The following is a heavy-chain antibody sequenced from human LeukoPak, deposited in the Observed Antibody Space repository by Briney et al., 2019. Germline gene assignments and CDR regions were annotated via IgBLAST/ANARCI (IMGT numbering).Heavy chain of an antibody. J-gene: IGHJ4*02. D-gene: IGHD1-26*01. V-gene: IGHV4-59*01. CDR2: IYYSGST. CDR3: ARDSGAQSSFDY. Sequence: PSETLSLTCTVSGGSISSYYWSWIRQPPGKGLEWIGYIYYSGSTNYNPSLKSRVTISVDTSKNQFPLKLSSVTAADTAVYYCARDSGAQSSFDYWGQGTLVTVSS. CDR1: GGSISSYY.